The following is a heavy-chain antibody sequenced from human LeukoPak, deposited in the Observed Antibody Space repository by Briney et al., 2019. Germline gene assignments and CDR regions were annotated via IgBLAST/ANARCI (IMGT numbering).Heavy chain of an antibody. J-gene: IGHJ4*02. CDR3: ARASPVSGSSWYRSTFDY. CDR2: ISAYNGNT. CDR1: GYTFTSYG. D-gene: IGHD6-13*01. V-gene: IGHV1-18*01. Sequence: ASVKVSCKASGYTFTSYGISWVRQAPGQGLEWMGWISAYNGNTNYAQKLQGRVTMTTDTSTSTAYMELRSLRSDDTAVCYCARASPVSGSSWYRSTFDYWGQGTLVTVSS.